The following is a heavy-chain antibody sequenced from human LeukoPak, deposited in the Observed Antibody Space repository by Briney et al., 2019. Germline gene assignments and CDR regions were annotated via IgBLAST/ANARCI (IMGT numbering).Heavy chain of an antibody. J-gene: IGHJ4*02. D-gene: IGHD6-13*01. CDR1: GGSISSGDYY. CDR2: IYYSGST. CDR3: ARAAAGRTPFDY. Sequence: SETLSLTCTVSGGSISSGDYYWSWIRQPPGKGLEWIGYIYYSGSTYYNPSLKSRVTISVDTSKNQFSLKLSSVTAADTAVYYCARAAAGRTPFDYWGQGTLVTVSS. V-gene: IGHV4-30-4*01.